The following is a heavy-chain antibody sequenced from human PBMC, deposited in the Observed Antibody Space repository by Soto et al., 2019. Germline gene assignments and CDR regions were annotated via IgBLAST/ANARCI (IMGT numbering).Heavy chain of an antibody. Sequence: SQTLSLTCVISGDSVSIYSGAWNWIRQSPSRGLEWLGRTYYRSKWYYDYAESVKSRIIISVDTSRNTLYLQMNSLKADDTAVYYCAKETVFTAVEDKWGQGTLVTVSS. CDR1: GDSVSIYSGA. V-gene: IGHV6-1*01. J-gene: IGHJ4*02. CDR2: TYYRSKWYY. CDR3: AKETVFTAVEDK. D-gene: IGHD3-10*02.